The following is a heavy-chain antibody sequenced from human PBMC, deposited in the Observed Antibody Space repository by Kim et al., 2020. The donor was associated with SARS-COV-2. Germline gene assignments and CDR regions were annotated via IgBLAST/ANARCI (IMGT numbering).Heavy chain of an antibody. CDR2: IRSKANSYST. V-gene: IGHV3-73*01. CDR1: GFTFSDSA. CDR3: TRVPPYSNSWWAAFDI. Sequence: GGSLRLSCAASGFTFSDSAMYWVRQASGKGLVWVGRIRSKANSYSTAYDVSVKGRFIIFRDDSKNTAYLQMNSLKTEDTARYYCTRVPPYSNSWWAAFDIWGQGTMVTFSS. J-gene: IGHJ3*02. D-gene: IGHD6-13*01.